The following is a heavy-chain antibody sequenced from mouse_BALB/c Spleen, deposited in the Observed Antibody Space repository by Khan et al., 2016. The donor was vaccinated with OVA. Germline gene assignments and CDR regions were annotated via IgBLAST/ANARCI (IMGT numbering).Heavy chain of an antibody. CDR1: GYTFTTYW. V-gene: IGHV1-7*01. D-gene: IGHD1-1*02. Sequence: QVQLKQSGAELAKPGASVKMSCTPSGYTFTTYWIHWIKQRPGQGLEWIGYINPSTGYTEYTKNFKEQATLTEDESSSTAYMQLNSLTPADTALYDCAQRGLYGVMDYWGQGTLVTVSA. CDR3: AQRGLYGVMDY. J-gene: IGHJ3*01. CDR2: INPSTGYT.